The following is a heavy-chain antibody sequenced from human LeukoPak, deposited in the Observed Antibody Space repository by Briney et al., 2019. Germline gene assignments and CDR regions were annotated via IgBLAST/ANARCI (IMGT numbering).Heavy chain of an antibody. CDR2: INHSGST. D-gene: IGHD6-13*01. Sequence: SETLSLTCAVYGGSFSGYYWSWIRQPPGKGLEWIGEINHSGSTNYNPSLKSRVTISVDTSKNQFSLKLSSVTAADTAVYYCARVRISSSSWYSRHYYYYYYMDVWGKGTTVTVSS. CDR1: GGSFSGYY. V-gene: IGHV4-34*01. CDR3: ARVRISSSSWYSRHYYYYYYMDV. J-gene: IGHJ6*03.